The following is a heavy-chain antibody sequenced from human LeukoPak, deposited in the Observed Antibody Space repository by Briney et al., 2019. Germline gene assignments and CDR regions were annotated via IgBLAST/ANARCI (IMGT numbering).Heavy chain of an antibody. D-gene: IGHD2-2*01. CDR2: ISASSNFI. J-gene: IGHJ5*02. CDR3: ARPAAGYCSSAGCHWDA. V-gene: IGHV3-21*01. CDR1: GFTFSTHS. Sequence: PGGSLRLSCAASGFTFSTHSMYWVRQVPGKGLEWVSSISASSNFIHYAESVRGRFTISRANAKNSLYLQMNSLGAQDAAVYYCARPAAGYCSSAGCHWDAGGQGTLVTVAS.